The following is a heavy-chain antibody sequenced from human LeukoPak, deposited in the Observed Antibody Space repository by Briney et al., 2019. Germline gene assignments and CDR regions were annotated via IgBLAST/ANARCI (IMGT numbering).Heavy chain of an antibody. CDR1: GGTLSSYA. J-gene: IGHJ4*02. CDR3: ARDDYGGNLLPSDY. V-gene: IGHV1-69*05. D-gene: IGHD4-23*01. CDR2: IIPIFGTA. Sequence: ASVKVSCKASGGTLSSYAISWVRQAPGQGLEWMGRIIPIFGTANYAQKFQGRVTITTDESTSTAYMELSSLRSEDTAVYYCARDDYGGNLLPSDYWGQGTLVTVSS.